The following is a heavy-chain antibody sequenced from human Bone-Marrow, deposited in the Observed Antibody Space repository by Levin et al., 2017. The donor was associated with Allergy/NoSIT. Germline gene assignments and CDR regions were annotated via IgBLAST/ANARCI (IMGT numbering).Heavy chain of an antibody. CDR3: TRDQTGTTRYDIFDP. CDR1: GYTFNGYY. Sequence: ASVKVSCKASGYTFNGYYIHWVRQAPGQGLEWMGWINPHNGDTDYAPKFQDRVTMTRDTSLRTAYLELHRLRSDDTALYYCTRDQTGTTRYDIFDPWGQGTLVTDSS. CDR2: INPHNGDT. D-gene: IGHD1-1*01. V-gene: IGHV1-2*02. J-gene: IGHJ5*02.